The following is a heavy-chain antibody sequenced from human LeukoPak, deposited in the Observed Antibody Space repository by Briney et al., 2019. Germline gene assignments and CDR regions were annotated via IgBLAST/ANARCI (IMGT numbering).Heavy chain of an antibody. CDR3: ARAGNSLGFEY. CDR2: IHAGGRT. D-gene: IGHD4-23*01. Sequence: GGSLRLSWAVSGFIVSSNYMTWVRQAPGKGLEWVSVIHAGGRTYYADSVRGRFTISRDNSKNTLYLQMNSLRVEDTAVYYCARAGNSLGFEYWGQGTLVTVSS. CDR1: GFIVSSNY. J-gene: IGHJ4*02. V-gene: IGHV3-53*01.